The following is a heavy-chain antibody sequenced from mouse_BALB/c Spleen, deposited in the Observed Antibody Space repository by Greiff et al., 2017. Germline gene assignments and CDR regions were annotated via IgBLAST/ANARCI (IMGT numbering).Heavy chain of an antibody. Sequence: DVKLVESGGDLVKPGGSLKLSCAASGFTFSSYGMSWVRQTPDKRLEWVATISSGGSYTYYPDSVKGRFTISRDNAKNTLYLQMSSLKSEDTAMYYCARHGDYWGQGTSVTVSS. V-gene: IGHV5-6*02. J-gene: IGHJ4*01. CDR1: GFTFSSYG. CDR2: ISSGGSYT. CDR3: ARHGDY.